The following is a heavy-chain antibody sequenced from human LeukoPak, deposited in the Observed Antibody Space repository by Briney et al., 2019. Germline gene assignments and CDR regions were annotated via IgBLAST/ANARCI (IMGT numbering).Heavy chain of an antibody. CDR1: GGSISSSY. Sequence: SETLSLTCTVPGGSISSSYWSWIRQPPGRGLEWIGYTSHSGSTNYKPSLKSRVSISVDTSKNQFSLKLTSVTAADTAMYYCTRGYYDARGDSNPFDIWGQGTMVTVSS. CDR3: TRGYYDARGDSNPFDI. V-gene: IGHV4-59*01. CDR2: TSHSGST. D-gene: IGHD3-22*01. J-gene: IGHJ3*02.